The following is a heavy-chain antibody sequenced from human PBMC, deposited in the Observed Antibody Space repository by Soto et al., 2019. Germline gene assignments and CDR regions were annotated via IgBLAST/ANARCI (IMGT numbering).Heavy chain of an antibody. CDR1: GGSISSGGYS. D-gene: IGHD3-10*01. Sequence: SETLSLTCAVSGGSISSGGYSWSWIRQPPGKGLEWIGYIYHSGSTYYNPSLKSRVTISVDRSKNQFSLKLSSVTAADTAVYYCARGGNMVRGVTNWFDTWGQGTLVTVSS. J-gene: IGHJ5*02. CDR2: IYHSGST. V-gene: IGHV4-30-2*01. CDR3: ARGGNMVRGVTNWFDT.